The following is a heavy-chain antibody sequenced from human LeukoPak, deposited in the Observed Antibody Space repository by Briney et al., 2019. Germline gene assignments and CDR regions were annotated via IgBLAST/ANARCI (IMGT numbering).Heavy chain of an antibody. V-gene: IGHV3-21*01. CDR3: ARDLDSSGYHDY. CDR2: ISSSSSYI. Sequence: PGGSLRLSCAASGFTFSSYGMHWVRQAPGKGLEWVSSISSSSSYIYYADSVKGRFTTSRHNAKNSLYLQMNSRRAENMAVYYCARDLDSSGYHDYWGQGTLVTVSS. J-gene: IGHJ4*02. CDR1: GFTFSSYG. D-gene: IGHD3-22*01.